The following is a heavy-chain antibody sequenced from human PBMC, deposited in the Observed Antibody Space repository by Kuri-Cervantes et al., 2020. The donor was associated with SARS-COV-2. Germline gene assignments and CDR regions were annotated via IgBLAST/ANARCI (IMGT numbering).Heavy chain of an antibody. D-gene: IGHD1-26*01. V-gene: IGHV4-59*01. CDR3: ARREYWYFDL. CDR2: IYYSGST. J-gene: IGHJ2*01. CDR1: GGSISSYY. Sequence: SETLSLTCTVSGGSISSYYWSWIRQPPGKGLEWIGYIYYSGSTNYNPSLKSRVTISVDTSKNQFSLKLSSVTAADTAVYYCARREYWYFDLWGQGTLVTVSS.